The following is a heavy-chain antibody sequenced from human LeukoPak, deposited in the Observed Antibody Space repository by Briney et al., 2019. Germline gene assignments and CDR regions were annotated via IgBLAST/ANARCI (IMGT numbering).Heavy chain of an antibody. CDR3: ASEVAIFGVVLSAYYGLDV. CDR1: GFTFSDYA. V-gene: IGHV3-11*01. J-gene: IGHJ6*02. D-gene: IGHD3-3*01. CDR2: ISSRGNTK. Sequence: PGGSLRLSCAAWGFTFSDYAMIWIRRAPGEGGEWVSFISSRGNTKYYTDSVKGRFTISRDHAHNSLYLQLNSLRAEDTPVYYCASEVAIFGVVLSAYYGLDVWGQGTTATVSS.